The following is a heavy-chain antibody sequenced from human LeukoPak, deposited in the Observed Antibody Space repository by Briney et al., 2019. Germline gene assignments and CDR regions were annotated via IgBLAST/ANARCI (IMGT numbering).Heavy chain of an antibody. Sequence: GGSLRLSCAASGFTFSSYWMSWVRQAPGKGLEWVANIKQDGSEKYYVDSVKGRFTISRDNAKNSLYLQMNSLRAEDTAVYYCARGDYYDSSAPGDWGQGTLVTVSS. CDR1: GFTFSSYW. D-gene: IGHD3-22*01. CDR2: IKQDGSEK. J-gene: IGHJ4*02. CDR3: ARGDYYDSSAPGD. V-gene: IGHV3-7*01.